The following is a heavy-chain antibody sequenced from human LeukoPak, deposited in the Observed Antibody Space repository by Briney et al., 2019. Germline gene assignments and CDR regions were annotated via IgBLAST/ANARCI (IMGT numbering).Heavy chain of an antibody. CDR1: GFTVSSNY. V-gene: IGHV3-66*01. Sequence: PGGSLRLSCAASGFTVSSNYMSWVRQAPGKGLEWVSVIYSGGGTYSADSVKGRFTISRDNSKNTLYLQMNSLRAEDTAVYYCARNYYDSSAYYYFDYWGQGTLVTVSS. J-gene: IGHJ4*02. CDR2: IYSGGGT. D-gene: IGHD3-22*01. CDR3: ARNYYDSSAYYYFDY.